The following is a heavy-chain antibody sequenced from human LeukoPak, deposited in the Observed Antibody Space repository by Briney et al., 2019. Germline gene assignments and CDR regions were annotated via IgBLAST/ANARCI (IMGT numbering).Heavy chain of an antibody. Sequence: GSLRLPCADSGFTFSNAWMSWVRQPPGKALEWIGNIFYSGSTYYSPSLKSRVTISLDTSRNQFSLKLNSVTAADTAVYYCAKSNGYGLIDIWGQGTMVTVSS. D-gene: IGHD3-10*01. CDR1: GFTFSNAW. CDR2: IFYSGST. V-gene: IGHV4-4*02. J-gene: IGHJ3*02. CDR3: AKSNGYGLIDI.